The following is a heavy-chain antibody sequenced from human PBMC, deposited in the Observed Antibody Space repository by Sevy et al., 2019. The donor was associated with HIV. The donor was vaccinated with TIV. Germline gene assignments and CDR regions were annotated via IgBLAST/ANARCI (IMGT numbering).Heavy chain of an antibody. D-gene: IGHD6-13*01. Sequence: GGSLRLSCAASGFTFSDHYMEWVRQAPGKGLEWVGRIRNKADSYTTEYAALVKGRFTISRDDFKNTLYLLMNSLKTEDTAVYYCATHAGIAAAGRVFDYWGQGTLVTVSS. CDR2: IRNKADSYTT. J-gene: IGHJ4*02. V-gene: IGHV3-72*01. CDR3: ATHAGIAAAGRVFDY. CDR1: GFTFSDHY.